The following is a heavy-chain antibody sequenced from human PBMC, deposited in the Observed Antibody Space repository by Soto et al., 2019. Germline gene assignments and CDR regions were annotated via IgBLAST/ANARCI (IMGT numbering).Heavy chain of an antibody. V-gene: IGHV3-30*03. CDR1: GFTFSSYG. Sequence: SLRLCCAASGFTFSSYGMHGVGQAPGKGLEWVAVISYDGSNKYYADSVKGRFTISRDNSKNTLYLQMSSLRDEDTAVYYCARADYPNYYYYGMDVWGQGTTVTVAS. CDR3: ARADYPNYYYYGMDV. D-gene: IGHD4-17*01. J-gene: IGHJ6*02. CDR2: ISYDGSNK.